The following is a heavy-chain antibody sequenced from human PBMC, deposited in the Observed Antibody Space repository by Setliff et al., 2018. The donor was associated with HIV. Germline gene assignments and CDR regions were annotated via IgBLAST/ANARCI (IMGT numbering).Heavy chain of an antibody. CDR2: THYSGSS. CDR3: ARGRRSSGWYVYH. CDR1: GGFISNHY. J-gene: IGHJ4*02. D-gene: IGHD6-19*01. Sequence: PSETLSLTCTISGGFISNHYWNWIRQPPGKGLEWIGSTHYSGSSYYSPSLKSRVTISLDTSKNQFSLKLSSVTAADTAVYYCARGRRSSGWYVYHWGQGTQVTVSS. V-gene: IGHV4-59*08.